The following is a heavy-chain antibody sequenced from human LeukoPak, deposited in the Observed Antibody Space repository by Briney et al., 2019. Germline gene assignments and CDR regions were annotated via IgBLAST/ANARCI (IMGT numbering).Heavy chain of an antibody. CDR3: AKVGGSQGVFDY. Sequence: QSGGSLRLSCAAPGFTFSSYGMHWVRQAPGKGLEWVAVISYDGSNKYYADSVKGRFTISRDNSKNTLYLQMNSLRAEDTAVYHCAKVGGSQGVFDYWGQGTLVTVSS. CDR2: ISYDGSNK. J-gene: IGHJ4*02. CDR1: GFTFSSYG. V-gene: IGHV3-30*18. D-gene: IGHD3-16*01.